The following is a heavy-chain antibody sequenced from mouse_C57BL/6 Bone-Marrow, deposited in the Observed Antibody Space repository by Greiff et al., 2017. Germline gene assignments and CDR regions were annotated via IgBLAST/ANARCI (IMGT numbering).Heavy chain of an antibody. J-gene: IGHJ2*01. CDR3: ARWGYSNYVCDY. D-gene: IGHD2-5*01. CDR2: IYPGSGNT. V-gene: IGHV1-76*01. Sequence: QVQLQQSGAELVRPGASVKLSCKASGYTFTDYCINWVKQRPGQGLEWIARIYPGSGNTNYNEKFKGKATLTAEKSASTAYMHLSSLTSEDSAVDFCARWGYSNYVCDYWGQGTTLTVSS. CDR1: GYTFTDYC.